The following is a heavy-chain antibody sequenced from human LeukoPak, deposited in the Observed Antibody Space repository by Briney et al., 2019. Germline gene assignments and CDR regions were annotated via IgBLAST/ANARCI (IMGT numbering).Heavy chain of an antibody. CDR3: ASQPKYTSSLNWFDP. CDR2: INPSGGSP. J-gene: IGHJ5*02. Sequence: ASVKVSCTASRSTFTNSNIHWVRQPPGQGLEGMGMINPSGGSPNYAQTFRGRVTMTRDTSTSTVYMELSSLRSEDTAVYYCASQPKYTSSLNWFDPWGQGTLVTVSS. V-gene: IGHV1-46*01. CDR1: RSTFTNSN. D-gene: IGHD6-13*01.